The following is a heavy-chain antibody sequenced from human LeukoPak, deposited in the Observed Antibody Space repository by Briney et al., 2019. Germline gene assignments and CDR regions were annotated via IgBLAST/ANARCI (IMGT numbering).Heavy chain of an antibody. CDR1: GFTFSIYA. D-gene: IGHD2-21*01. CDR2: LSGSGGST. J-gene: IGHJ4*02. V-gene: IGHV3-23*01. Sequence: GGSLRLSCAASGFTFSIYAMRWVRTPPGEGLEWVSALSGSGGSTYYADSVKGRFTISRDNSKNTLYLQMNSLRAEDTAVYYCAKSPKGGGYYYFDYWGQGTLVTVSS. CDR3: AKSPKGGGYYYFDY.